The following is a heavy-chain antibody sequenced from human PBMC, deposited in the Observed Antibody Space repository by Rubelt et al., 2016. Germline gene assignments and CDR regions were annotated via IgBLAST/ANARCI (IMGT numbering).Heavy chain of an antibody. CDR3: ARFSRGFDY. V-gene: IGHV4-39*07. CDR2: IYYSGST. CDR1: GGSISSSSYY. J-gene: IGHJ4*02. Sequence: QLQLQESGPGLVKPSETLSLTCTVSGGSISSSSYYWGWIRQPPGKGLEWIGSIYYSGSTYYNPSLKCRVTISVDTSKNQFSRKLTSVTAADTAVYYCARFSRGFDYWGQGTLVTVSS.